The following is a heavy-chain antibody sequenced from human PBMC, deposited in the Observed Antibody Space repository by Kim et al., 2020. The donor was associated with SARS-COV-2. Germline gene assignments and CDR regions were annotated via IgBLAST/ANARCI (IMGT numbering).Heavy chain of an antibody. CDR3: ARVGAGTALYYYGMDV. CDR1: GGSFSGYY. CDR2: INHSGST. Sequence: SETLSLTCAVYGGSFSGYYWSWIRQPLGKGLEWIGEINHSGSTNYNPSLKSRVTISVDTSKNQFSLKLSSVTAADTAVYYWARVGAGTALYYYGMDVWGQGTTVTVSS. V-gene: IGHV4-34*01. J-gene: IGHJ6*02. D-gene: IGHD6-19*01.